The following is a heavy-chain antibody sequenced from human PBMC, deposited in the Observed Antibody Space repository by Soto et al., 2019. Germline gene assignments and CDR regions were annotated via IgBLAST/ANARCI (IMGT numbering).Heavy chain of an antibody. CDR2: ISGSGGST. Sequence: PGGSLRLSCAASGFTFSSDAMSWVRQAPGKGLEWVSAISGSGGSTYYADSVKGRFTISRDNSKNTLYLQMNSLRAEDTAVYYCATNMVRGPNPLFSWGQGTLVTVSS. V-gene: IGHV3-23*01. CDR1: GFTFSSDA. CDR3: ATNMVRGPNPLFS. D-gene: IGHD3-10*01. J-gene: IGHJ5*02.